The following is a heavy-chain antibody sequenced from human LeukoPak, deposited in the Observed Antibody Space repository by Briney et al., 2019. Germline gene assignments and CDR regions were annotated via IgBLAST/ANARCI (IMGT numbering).Heavy chain of an antibody. CDR1: GYTFTSYG. CDR2: ISAYNGNT. Sequence: GASVKVSCKASGYTFTSYGISWVRQAPGQGLEWMGWISAYNGNTNYAQKLQGRVTMTTDTSTSTAYMELRSLRSDDTAVYYCARDQKAGDDYGDSCLDYWGQGTLVTVSS. D-gene: IGHD4-17*01. CDR3: ARDQKAGDDYGDSCLDY. J-gene: IGHJ4*02. V-gene: IGHV1-18*01.